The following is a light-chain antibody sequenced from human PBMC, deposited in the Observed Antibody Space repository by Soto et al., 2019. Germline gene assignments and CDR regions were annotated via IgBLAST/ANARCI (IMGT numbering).Light chain of an antibody. CDR3: QQYNNWPLT. V-gene: IGKV3D-15*01. J-gene: IGKJ5*01. Sequence: IVMTQSPATLSVSPGERATLSCRASQSVSSNLAWYQQKPGQAPRLLIYGASTRATGIPARFSGSGSGTEFTLTISSLQSEDFAVYYCQQYNNWPLTFGQGTRLE. CDR1: QSVSSN. CDR2: GAS.